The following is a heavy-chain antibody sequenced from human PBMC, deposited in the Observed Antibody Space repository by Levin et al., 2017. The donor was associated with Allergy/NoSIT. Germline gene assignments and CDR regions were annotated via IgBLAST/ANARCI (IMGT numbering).Heavy chain of an antibody. Sequence: SQTLSLTCTVSGVSINSADYYWSWIRQHPGKGLEWIGYIFYSGNSYYNPSLKSRLNLSVDTSKNQFSLNLTSVTAADTAVYYCARVAGTSGPSHYYFDYWGLGTLVTVSS. D-gene: IGHD2-15*01. CDR2: IFYSGNS. V-gene: IGHV4-31*03. J-gene: IGHJ4*02. CDR1: GVSINSADYY. CDR3: ARVAGTSGPSHYYFDY.